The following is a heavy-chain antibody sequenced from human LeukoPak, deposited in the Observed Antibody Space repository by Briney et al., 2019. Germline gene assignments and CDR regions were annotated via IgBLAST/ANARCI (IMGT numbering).Heavy chain of an antibody. Sequence: ASVKVSCKASGYTFIGHYMHWVRQAPGQGLEWMGWINPNSGGTNYAQKFRGRVTMTRDTSISTAYMELSRLRSDDTAIYYCAREGVDIVATVYFYYYAMDVWGQGTTVTVSS. D-gene: IGHD5-12*01. V-gene: IGHV1-2*02. CDR1: GYTFIGHY. CDR2: INPNSGGT. J-gene: IGHJ6*02. CDR3: AREGVDIVATVYFYYYAMDV.